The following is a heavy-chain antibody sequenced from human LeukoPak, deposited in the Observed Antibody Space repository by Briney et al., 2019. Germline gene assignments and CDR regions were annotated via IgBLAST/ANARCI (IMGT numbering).Heavy chain of an antibody. CDR2: IIPILGIA. CDR1: GGTFSSYT. Sequence: SVKVSCKASGGTFSSYTISWVRQAPGQGLEWMGRIIPILGIANYAQKFQGRVTITADKSTSTAYMELSSLRSEDTAVYYCARGPPDYDSSGYDYWGQGTLVTVSS. J-gene: IGHJ4*02. V-gene: IGHV1-69*02. CDR3: ARGPPDYDSSGYDY. D-gene: IGHD3-22*01.